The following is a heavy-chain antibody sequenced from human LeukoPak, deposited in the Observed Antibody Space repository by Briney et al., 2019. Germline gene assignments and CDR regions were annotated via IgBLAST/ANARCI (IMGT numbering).Heavy chain of an antibody. D-gene: IGHD1-26*01. CDR3: AREVGVPADRFDY. V-gene: IGHV3-30-3*01. CDR1: GFTFSSYA. Sequence: GGSLRLSCAASGFTFSSYAMHWVRQAPGKGLEWVAVISYDGSNKYYADSVKGRFTISRDNSKNTLYLQMNSLRAEDTAVYYCAREVGVPADRFDYWGQGTLVTVSS. J-gene: IGHJ4*02. CDR2: ISYDGSNK.